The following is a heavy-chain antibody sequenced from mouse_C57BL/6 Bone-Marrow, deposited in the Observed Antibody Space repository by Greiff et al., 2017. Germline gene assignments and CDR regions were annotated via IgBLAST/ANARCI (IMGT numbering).Heavy chain of an antibody. CDR3: ARLRYSGSYGYIYV. D-gene: IGHD1-1*01. CDR2: INPSTGGT. CDR1: GYSFPGYY. V-gene: IGHV1-42*01. J-gene: IGHJ1*03. Sequence: VQLKQSGPELVKPGASVKLSCKASGYSFPGYYMNWVKQSPEKSLEWIGEINPSTGGTTYNQKFKAKATLTVDKSSSTAYMQLKSLTSEDSAVYYCARLRYSGSYGYIYVGCTGTTVTVS.